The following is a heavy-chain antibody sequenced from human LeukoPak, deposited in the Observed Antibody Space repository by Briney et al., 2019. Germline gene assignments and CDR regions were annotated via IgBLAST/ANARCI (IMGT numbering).Heavy chain of an antibody. V-gene: IGHV4-30-4*01. CDR2: IYYSGST. CDR3: ARVGYYYDSSGKTDAFDI. CDR1: GGSISSGDYY. Sequence: TLSLTCTVSGGSISSGDYYWSWIRQPPGKGLEWIGYIYYSGSTYYNPSLKSRVTISVDTSKNQFSLKLSSVTAADTAVYYCARVGYYYDSSGKTDAFDIWGQGTMVTVSS. J-gene: IGHJ3*02. D-gene: IGHD3-22*01.